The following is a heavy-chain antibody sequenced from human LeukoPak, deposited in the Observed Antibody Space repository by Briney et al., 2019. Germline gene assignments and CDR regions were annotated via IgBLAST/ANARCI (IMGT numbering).Heavy chain of an antibody. CDR3: ARPSPHSGSPGSVYYFDY. CDR2: INHSGST. D-gene: IGHD1-26*01. J-gene: IGHJ4*02. CDR1: GGSFSGYY. V-gene: IGHV4-34*01. Sequence: PSETLSLTCAVYGGSFSGYYWSWIRQPPGKGLEWIGEINHSGSTNYNPSLKSRVTISVDTSKNQFSLKLSSVTAADTAVYYCARPSPHSGSPGSVYYFDYWGQGTLVTVSS.